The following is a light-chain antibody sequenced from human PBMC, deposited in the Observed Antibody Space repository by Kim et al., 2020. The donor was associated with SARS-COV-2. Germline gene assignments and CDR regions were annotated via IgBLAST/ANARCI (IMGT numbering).Light chain of an antibody. Sequence: EIVLTQSPGTLSLSPGERATLSCRASQSVSSSYLAWYQQKSGQAPRLLIYGASSRATGIPDRFGGSGSGTDFTLTISRLEPEDFAVYYCQQYGSSPRTFGQGTKVDIK. CDR1: QSVSSSY. CDR2: GAS. J-gene: IGKJ1*01. CDR3: QQYGSSPRT. V-gene: IGKV3-20*01.